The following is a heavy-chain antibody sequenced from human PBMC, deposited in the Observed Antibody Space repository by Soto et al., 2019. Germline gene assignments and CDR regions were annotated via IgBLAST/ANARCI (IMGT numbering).Heavy chain of an antibody. J-gene: IGHJ5*02. CDR1: GFTFTNYG. D-gene: IGHD3-10*01. Sequence: QVHLVESGGGVVQPEKSLRLSCAASGFTFTNYGMQWVRQAPGKGLEWVAGIWFDGSNEYYADSVKGRFTISRDNSKNTLYLQMESVRAEDTAVYYCVRDYTFGLGTSYRHNWFDPCGQGTLVSVSS. V-gene: IGHV3-33*01. CDR2: IWFDGSNE. CDR3: VRDYTFGLGTSYRHNWFDP.